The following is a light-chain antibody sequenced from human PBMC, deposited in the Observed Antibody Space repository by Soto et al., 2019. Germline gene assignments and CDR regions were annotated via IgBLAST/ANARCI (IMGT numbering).Light chain of an antibody. J-gene: IGKJ4*01. CDR1: QSVYKNF. Sequence: EIVLTQSPGTLSLSPGERATLSCRASQSVYKNFLAWYQQKPGQAPRLLINGASNRATGIPDRFSGSGSGTAFSLTIDRLEPEDFAVYFFQHYGSSPPTFGGGTKVAIK. CDR2: GAS. CDR3: QHYGSSPPT. V-gene: IGKV3-20*01.